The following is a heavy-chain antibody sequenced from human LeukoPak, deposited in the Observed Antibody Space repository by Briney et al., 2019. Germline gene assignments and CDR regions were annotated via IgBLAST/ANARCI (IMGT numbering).Heavy chain of an antibody. V-gene: IGHV4-4*07. J-gene: IGHJ3*02. CDR3: ARYQSGAFDI. CDR2: ISTSGSA. Sequence: SETLSLTCTVSGGSISSCYWSWIRQPAGKGLEWIGRISTSGSATYNPSLKSRVTTSVDTSKNQFSLEVSSVTAADTAVYYCARYQSGAFDIWGQGTMVTVSS. D-gene: IGHD3-3*01. CDR1: GGSISSCY.